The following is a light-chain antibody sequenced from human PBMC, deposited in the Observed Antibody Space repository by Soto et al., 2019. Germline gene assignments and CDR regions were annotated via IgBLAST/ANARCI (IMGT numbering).Light chain of an antibody. J-gene: IGKJ1*01. V-gene: IGKV2-28*01. CDR2: VAS. CDR3: MQPLQTPWT. CDR1: QSLLHSNGYNY. Sequence: DIVMTQSPLSLPVTPGEPASISCRSSQSLLHSNGYNYVDWYLQKPGQSPHLLIYVASNRASGVPERFGGSGSGTDFTLRISRVEAEDGGVYYCMQPLQTPWTFGQGTKVEIK.